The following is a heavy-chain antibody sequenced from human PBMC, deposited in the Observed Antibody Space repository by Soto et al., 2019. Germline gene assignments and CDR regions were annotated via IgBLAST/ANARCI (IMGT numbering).Heavy chain of an antibody. D-gene: IGHD2-21*01. J-gene: IGHJ5*02. V-gene: IGHV4-31*03. CDR1: GGSVSSGSYY. CDR2: IYVTGAV. Sequence: SETLSLTCTVSGGSVSSGSYYWSWIRQVPGKGLEWIGHIYVTGAVDYNPSLRDRITISQDTSERQFSLNLRLVTAADTAVYYCARIRIATNNYKWFDTWGQGTLVTVSS. CDR3: ARIRIATNNYKWFDT.